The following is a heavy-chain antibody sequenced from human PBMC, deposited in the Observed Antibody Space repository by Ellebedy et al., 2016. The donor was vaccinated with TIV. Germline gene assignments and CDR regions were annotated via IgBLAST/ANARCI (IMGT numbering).Heavy chain of an antibody. Sequence: GESLKISCAASGIPFNHAWMNWVRQAPGKGLEWVSRIKSKIDGGTIEYAAPVKGRFTISRDDSKNTLYLQMNSLKTEDTAVYYCTTDLAADVWGQGTTVTVSS. CDR3: TTDLAADV. D-gene: IGHD6-13*01. CDR2: IKSKIDGGTI. J-gene: IGHJ6*02. CDR1: GIPFNHAW. V-gene: IGHV3-15*07.